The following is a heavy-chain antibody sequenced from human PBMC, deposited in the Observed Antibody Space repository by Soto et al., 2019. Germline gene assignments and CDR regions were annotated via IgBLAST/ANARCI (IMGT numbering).Heavy chain of an antibody. CDR1: GFTFSRYG. Sequence: PGGSLRLSCVASGFTFSRYGMHWVRQAPGEGLEWMAVIVNDGSDRYYADSVKGRFTISRDNSKNTLYLQMNSLGVEDTAMYYCARDDDYEANGLDYWGQGTQVTVSS. D-gene: IGHD4-17*01. V-gene: IGHV3-33*01. J-gene: IGHJ4*02. CDR2: IVNDGSDR. CDR3: ARDDDYEANGLDY.